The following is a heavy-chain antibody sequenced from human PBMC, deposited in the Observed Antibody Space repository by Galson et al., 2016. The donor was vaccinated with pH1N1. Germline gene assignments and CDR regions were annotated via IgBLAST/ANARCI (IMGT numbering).Heavy chain of an antibody. Sequence: SLRLSCAASGFTFSNAWMSWVRQAPGKGLEWVGRIKSKTDGGTTDYAAPVKGRFTISRDDSKTTLYLQMNSLRAEDTAVYYCAKDRAANYGDYWDYWGQGTLVTVSS. J-gene: IGHJ4*02. CDR3: AKDRAANYGDYWDY. D-gene: IGHD4-17*01. CDR2: IKSKTDGGTT. V-gene: IGHV3-15*01. CDR1: GFTFSNAW.